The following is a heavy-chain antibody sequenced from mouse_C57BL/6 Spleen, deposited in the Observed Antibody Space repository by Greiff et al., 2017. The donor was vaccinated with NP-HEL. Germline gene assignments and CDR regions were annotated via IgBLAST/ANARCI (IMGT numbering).Heavy chain of an antibody. J-gene: IGHJ3*01. CDR3: ARGYDYDRTWFAY. CDR1: GYSITSGYY. CDR2: ISYDGSN. D-gene: IGHD2-4*01. V-gene: IGHV3-6*01. Sequence: EVQRVESGPGLVKPSQSLSLTCSVTGYSITSGYYWNWIRQFPGNKLEWMGYISYDGSNNYNPSLKNRISITRDTSKNQFFLKLNSVTTEDTATYYCARGYDYDRTWFAYWGQGTLVTVSA.